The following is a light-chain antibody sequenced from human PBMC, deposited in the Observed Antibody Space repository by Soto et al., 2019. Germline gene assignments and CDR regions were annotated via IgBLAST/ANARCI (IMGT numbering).Light chain of an antibody. CDR2: KAS. J-gene: IGKJ1*01. CDR3: QHYNSYSEA. Sequence: DIQMTQSPSTLSGSVGDRVTITCRASQTISSWLAWYQQKPGKAPKLLIYKASTLKSGVPSGFSGSESGTEFALTISSLQPDDFATYYCQHYNSYSEAFGQGTKVELK. CDR1: QTISSW. V-gene: IGKV1-5*03.